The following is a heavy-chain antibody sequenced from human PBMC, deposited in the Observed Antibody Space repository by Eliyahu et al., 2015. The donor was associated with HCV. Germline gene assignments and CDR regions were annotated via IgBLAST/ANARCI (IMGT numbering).Heavy chain of an antibody. CDR3: ARDRGGYDSSGYYFPDY. J-gene: IGHJ4*02. CDR1: GFTXSXYG. CDR2: IWYDGSNK. V-gene: IGHV3-33*01. D-gene: IGHD3-22*01. Sequence: QVQLVESGGGVVQPGRSLRLSCAASGFTXSXYGMHWVRQAPGKGLEWVAVIWYDGSNKYYADSVKGRFTISRDNSKNTLYLQMNSLRAEDTAVYYCARDRGGYDSSGYYFPDYWGQGTLVTVSS.